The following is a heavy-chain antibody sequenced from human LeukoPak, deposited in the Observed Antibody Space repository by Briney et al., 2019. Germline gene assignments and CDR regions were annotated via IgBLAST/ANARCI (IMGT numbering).Heavy chain of an antibody. V-gene: IGHV4-38-2*01. CDR2: IYHSGNP. D-gene: IGHD3-3*01. CDR3: ARNDFWSGYDAFDI. Sequence: SETLSLTCAVSGYSISSGYYWGWIRQPPGKGLEWIGGIYHSGNPYYNPSLKSRVTISVDTSKNQFSLKLSSVTAADMAVYYCARNDFWSGYDAFDIWGQGTMVTVSS. J-gene: IGHJ3*02. CDR1: GYSISSGYY.